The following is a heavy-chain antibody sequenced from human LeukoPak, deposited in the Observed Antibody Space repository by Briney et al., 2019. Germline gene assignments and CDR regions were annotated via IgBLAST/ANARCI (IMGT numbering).Heavy chain of an antibody. CDR1: TFTFSSYA. CDR3: AKRIFGYSSGWYDY. J-gene: IGHJ4*02. D-gene: IGHD6-19*01. V-gene: IGHV3-23*01. Sequence: GGSLRLSCAASTFTFSSYAMSWVRQAPGKGLEWVSAISASGGSTNYADSVKGRFAISRDNSKNTLYLQMNSLRAEDTAAYYCAKRIFGYSSGWYDYWGQGTLVTVSS. CDR2: ISASGGST.